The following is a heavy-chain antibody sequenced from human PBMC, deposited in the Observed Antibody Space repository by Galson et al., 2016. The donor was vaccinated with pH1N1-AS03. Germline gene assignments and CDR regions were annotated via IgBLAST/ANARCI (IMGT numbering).Heavy chain of an antibody. CDR2: IDPRDSET. CDR3: ARSDSMTLVATSDSI. J-gene: IGHJ4*02. Sequence: QSGAEVKKAGESLTISCKGFGDSFTTYWIIWVRQMPGKGLEWMGRIDPRDSETNYSPSFRGHVTISADKSINTVYLQWSRLKASDSAMYYCARSDSMTLVATSDSIWGQGTLVTVSS. CDR1: GDSFTTYW. D-gene: IGHD5-12*01. V-gene: IGHV5-10-1*01.